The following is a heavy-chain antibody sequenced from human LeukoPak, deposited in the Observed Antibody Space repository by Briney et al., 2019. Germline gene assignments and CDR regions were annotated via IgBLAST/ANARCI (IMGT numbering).Heavy chain of an antibody. J-gene: IGHJ4*02. D-gene: IGHD4-17*01. Sequence: PSETLSLTCAVYGGPFSGSYWSWTPHPPGKGLEWIGEINHSGSTNYNPSLKSRVTISVDTSKNQFSLKLSSVTAADTAVYYCAWTTVTTSKGIFVYWGQGTLVTVSS. CDR3: AWTTVTTSKGIFVY. V-gene: IGHV4-34*01. CDR1: GGPFSGSY. CDR2: INHSGST.